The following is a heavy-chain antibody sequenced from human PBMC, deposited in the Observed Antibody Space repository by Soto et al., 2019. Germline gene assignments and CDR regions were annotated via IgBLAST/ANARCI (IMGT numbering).Heavy chain of an antibody. D-gene: IGHD3-10*01. J-gene: IGHJ4*02. V-gene: IGHV3-11*01. CDR3: AKQRAGYGSGSETCFFDF. Sequence: PGESLRLSWAAAGGNFSDYGISWIIQAQGKGLEWVSYISSSGGTIYYADSVKGRFTISRDNAKNSLYLQMNSLRAEDTALYYCAKQRAGYGSGSETCFFDFWGQG. CDR1: GGNFSDYG. CDR2: ISSSGGTI.